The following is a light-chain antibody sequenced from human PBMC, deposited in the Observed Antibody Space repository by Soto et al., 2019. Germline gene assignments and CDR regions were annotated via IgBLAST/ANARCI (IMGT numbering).Light chain of an antibody. CDR1: SSDLAIYNY. CDR2: QVT. CDR3: SSYKDSRTHI. V-gene: IGLV2-14*01. Sequence: QSALTQPASVSGSPGQSITISCTGTSSDLAIYNYVSWYQQQPGKAPKLMIYQVTNRPSGVSNRFSGSRSGNTASLTISGLQDEDEAESYCSSYKDSRTHIFGSGTKVTVL. J-gene: IGLJ1*01.